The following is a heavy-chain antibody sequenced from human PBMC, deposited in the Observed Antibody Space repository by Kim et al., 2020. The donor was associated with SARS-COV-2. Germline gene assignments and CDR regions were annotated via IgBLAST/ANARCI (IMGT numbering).Heavy chain of an antibody. CDR3: ARDQGLGLVIYYYGMDV. J-gene: IGHJ6*02. Sequence: GGSLRLSCAASGFTFSSYSMNWVRQAPGKGLEWVSYISSSSSTIYYADSVKGRFTISRDNAKNSLYLQMNSLRDEDTAVYYCARDQGLGLVIYYYGMDVWGQGTTVTVSS. CDR1: GFTFSSYS. D-gene: IGHD3-9*01. V-gene: IGHV3-48*02. CDR2: ISSSSSTI.